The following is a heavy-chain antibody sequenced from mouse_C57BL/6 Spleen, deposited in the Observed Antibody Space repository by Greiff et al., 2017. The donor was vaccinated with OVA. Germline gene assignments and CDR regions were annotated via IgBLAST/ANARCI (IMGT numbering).Heavy chain of an antibody. Sequence: EVQLQESGPELVKPGASVKMSCKASGYTFTDYNMHWVKQSHGKSLEWIGYINPNNGGTSYNQKFKGKATLTVNKSSSTAYMELRSLTSEDSAVYYCARTVVAPYWYFDVWGTGTTVTVSS. CDR2: INPNNGGT. J-gene: IGHJ1*03. CDR1: GYTFTDYN. V-gene: IGHV1-22*01. D-gene: IGHD1-1*01. CDR3: ARTVVAPYWYFDV.